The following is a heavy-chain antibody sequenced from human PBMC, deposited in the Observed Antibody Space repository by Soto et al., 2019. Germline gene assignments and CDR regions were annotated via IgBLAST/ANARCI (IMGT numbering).Heavy chain of an antibody. CDR1: GGIFSSYG. V-gene: IGHV1-69*17. CDR3: AGGVDEYYYYGMDV. Sequence: QVQLVQSGAEMKEPGSSEKVSCKASGGIFSSYGINWVRQAPGQGLEWMGGIIPVAAISGIANVAQRFQGRVTISADISTRTAYMELSGLTSDDTAVYYCAGGVDEYYYYGMDVWGQGTAVIVSS. J-gene: IGHJ6*02. D-gene: IGHD3-3*01. CDR2: IIPVAAISGIA.